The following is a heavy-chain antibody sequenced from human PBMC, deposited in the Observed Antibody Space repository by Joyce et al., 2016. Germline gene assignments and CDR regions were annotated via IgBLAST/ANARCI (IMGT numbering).Heavy chain of an antibody. CDR2: INHRGST. CDR1: GGSFSGYY. CDR3: ARGGYSTSWIPYY. D-gene: IGHD6-13*01. Sequence: QVQLQQWGAGLLKPSETLSLTCTVYGGSFSGYYWSWIRQPPGKGLEWIGEINHRGSTNYIPSLKSRVSISVVTSKKQFSLKLSSVTAADTAVYYCARGGYSTSWIPYYWGQGTLITVSS. V-gene: IGHV4-34*01. J-gene: IGHJ4*02.